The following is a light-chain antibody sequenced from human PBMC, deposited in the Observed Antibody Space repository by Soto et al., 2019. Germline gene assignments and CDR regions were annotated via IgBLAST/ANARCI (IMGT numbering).Light chain of an antibody. CDR2: KAS. J-gene: IGKJ2*01. Sequence: DIQMTQSPSTLSASVGDRVTITCRASQSISTWLAWYQQKPGKAPKLLIYKASSLRNGVPSRFSGSGSGTEFTLTIYSIPPDDFASYYCQQYNGYPHTFGQGTKLEIK. CDR1: QSISTW. V-gene: IGKV1-5*03. CDR3: QQYNGYPHT.